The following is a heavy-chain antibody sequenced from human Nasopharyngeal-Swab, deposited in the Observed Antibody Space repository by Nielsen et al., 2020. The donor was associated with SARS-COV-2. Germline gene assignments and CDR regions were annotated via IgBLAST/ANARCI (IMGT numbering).Heavy chain of an antibody. CDR3: ARPRRGYSYGYFDY. D-gene: IGHD5-18*01. CDR1: GYTFTGYY. J-gene: IGHJ4*02. V-gene: IGHV1-2*06. CDR2: INPNSGGT. Sequence: ASVKVSCKASGYTFTGYYMHWVRQAPGQGLEWMGRINPNSGGTNYAQKFQGRVTMTRDTSISTAYMELSRLRSDGTAVYYCARPRRGYSYGYFDYWGQGTLVTVSS.